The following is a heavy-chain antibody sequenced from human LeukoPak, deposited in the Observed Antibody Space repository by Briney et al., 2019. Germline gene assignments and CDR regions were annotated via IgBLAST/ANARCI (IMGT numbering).Heavy chain of an antibody. CDR2: INPNSGGT. Sequence: ASVKVSCKASGYTFTDYYIHWVRQAPGQGLEWMGWINPNSGGTNYAQKFQGRVTMTRDTSISTAYMELSRLRSDDTAVYYCARGRRHYDSSAYYYEGDAFDIWGQGTMVTVSS. V-gene: IGHV1-2*02. D-gene: IGHD3-22*01. CDR3: ARGRRHYDSSAYYYEGDAFDI. CDR1: GYTFTDYY. J-gene: IGHJ3*02.